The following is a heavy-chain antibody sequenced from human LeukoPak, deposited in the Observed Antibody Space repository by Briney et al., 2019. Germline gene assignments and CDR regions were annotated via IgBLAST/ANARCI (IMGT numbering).Heavy chain of an antibody. J-gene: IGHJ4*02. CDR1: GFAFSNAL. CDR2: IQTEAEGGTA. D-gene: IGHD2-8*02. CDR3: TADWSY. V-gene: IGHV3-15*01. Sequence: GGSLRLSCVGSGFAFSNALMTWVRQAPGEGLEWVGRIQTEAEGGTADYAAPVQGRFTISRDDSQNTVYLQMNSLKTEDTAVYYCTADWSYWGQGALVTVSS.